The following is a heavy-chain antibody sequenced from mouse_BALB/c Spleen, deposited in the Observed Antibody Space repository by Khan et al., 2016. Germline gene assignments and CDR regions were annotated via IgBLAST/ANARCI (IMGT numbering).Heavy chain of an antibody. CDR2: IDPYNGGN. CDR1: GYSFTDYN. V-gene: IGHV1S135*01. CDR3: ARYDYAVPWFAY. D-gene: IGHD2-4*01. Sequence: VQLQQSGPELVKPGASVKVSCKASGYSFTDYNIYWVKQSHGKSLEWIGYIDPYNGGNSYKQKFKGKATLTVDQSYSTAFMHLNILSSEYSAVYYCARYDYAVPWFAYLCQGTLVTVSA. J-gene: IGHJ3*01.